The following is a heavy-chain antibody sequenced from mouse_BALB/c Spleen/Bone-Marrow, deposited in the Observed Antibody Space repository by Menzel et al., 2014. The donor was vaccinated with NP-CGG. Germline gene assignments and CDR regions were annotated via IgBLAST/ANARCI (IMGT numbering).Heavy chain of an antibody. CDR2: IWSDGST. D-gene: IGHD2-12*01. CDR3: ARSSPTTWAMDY. Sequence: QVQLQQSGPGLVAPSQSLSITCTVSGLSLTSYGVHWVRQPPGKGLEWLVVIWSDGSTTYNSALKSRLSISKDNSKSQVFLKMNSLQTDDTAMYYCARSSPTTWAMDYWGQGTSVTVSS. J-gene: IGHJ4*01. CDR1: GLSLTSYG. V-gene: IGHV2-6*02.